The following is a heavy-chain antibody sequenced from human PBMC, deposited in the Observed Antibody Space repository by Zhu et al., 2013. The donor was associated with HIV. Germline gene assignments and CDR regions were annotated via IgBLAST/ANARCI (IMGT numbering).Heavy chain of an antibody. CDR3: ARGRRWELAGGMDV. Sequence: QVQLVQSGAEVKTPGASVKVSCKTSGYTFTSYDINWLRQATGQGLEWMGWMNPNSGNTAYAQKFQGRVAITRNTSISTAYMELSSLRSEDTAVYYCARGRRWELAGGMDVWGQGTTVTVSS. J-gene: IGHJ6*02. D-gene: IGHD1-7*01. V-gene: IGHV1-8*03. CDR1: GYTFTSYD. CDR2: MNPNSGNT.